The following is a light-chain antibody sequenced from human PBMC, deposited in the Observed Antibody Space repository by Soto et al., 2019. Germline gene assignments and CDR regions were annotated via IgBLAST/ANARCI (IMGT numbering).Light chain of an antibody. J-gene: IGKJ1*01. CDR2: AAS. Sequence: EIVMTQSPATLSVSPGERATLSCRASQSVNRTLAWYQQKFGQAPRLLIYAASTRATGIPARFSGSGSETEFTLTISSLQSEDFAIYYCQQYNNWWTFGQGTKVEI. CDR3: QQYNNWWT. CDR1: QSVNRT. V-gene: IGKV3-15*01.